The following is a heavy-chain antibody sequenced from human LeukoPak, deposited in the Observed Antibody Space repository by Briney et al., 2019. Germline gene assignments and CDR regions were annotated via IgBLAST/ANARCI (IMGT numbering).Heavy chain of an antibody. V-gene: IGHV4-34*01. Sequence: SETLSLTCAVYGGSFSGYYWSWIRQPPGKGLEWIGEINHSGSTNYNPSLKSRVTISVDTSKNQFSLKLSSVTAADTAVYYCARERYFDPWGQGTLSPSPQ. CDR2: INHSGST. CDR1: GGSFSGYY. J-gene: IGHJ5*02. D-gene: IGHD3-9*01. CDR3: ARERYFDP.